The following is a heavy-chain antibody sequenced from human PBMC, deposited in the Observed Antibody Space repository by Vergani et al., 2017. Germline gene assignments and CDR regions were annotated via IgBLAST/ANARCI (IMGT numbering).Heavy chain of an antibody. CDR2: IVVGSGNT. J-gene: IGHJ4*02. D-gene: IGHD3-22*01. CDR3: ARDVPSYYYDTTGPSDY. Sequence: QMQLVQSGPEVKKPGTSVKVSCKASGFTFTSSAVQWVRQARGQRLEWIGWIVVGSGNTNYAQKFQGRVSMTRDTSIGTAYMELSRLRSDDTAVYYCARDVPSYYYDTTGPSDYWGQGTLVTVSS. V-gene: IGHV1-58*01. CDR1: GFTFTSSA.